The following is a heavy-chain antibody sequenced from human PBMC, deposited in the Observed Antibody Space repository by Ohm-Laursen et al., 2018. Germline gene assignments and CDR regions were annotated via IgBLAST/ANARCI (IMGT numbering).Heavy chain of an antibody. V-gene: IGHV1-2*02. CDR2: INPNSGGT. CDR1: GYTFTGYY. J-gene: IGHJ4*02. CDR3: ARGDVYYDPAQYYFDY. Sequence: GASVKVSCKASGYTFTGYYMHWVRQAPGQGLEWMGWINPNSGGTNYAQKFQGRVTMTRDTSISTAYMELSRLRSDDTAVYYCARGDVYYDPAQYYFDYWGQGTLVTVSS. D-gene: IGHD3-3*01.